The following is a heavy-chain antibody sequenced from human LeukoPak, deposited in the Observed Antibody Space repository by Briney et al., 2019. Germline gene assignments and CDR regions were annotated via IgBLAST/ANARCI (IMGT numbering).Heavy chain of an antibody. CDR2: INPSSGGT. CDR1: GYTFTGYY. CDR3: VRVRFCTNGVCPYYFDN. V-gene: IGHV1-2*02. Sequence: ASVKVSCKASGYTFTGYYMHWVRQAPGQGLEWMGWINPSSGGTNYAQQFQGRVTMTKDTSISTAYMELSRLTSDDTAVYYCVRVRFCTNGVCPYYFDNWGQGTLVTVSS. J-gene: IGHJ4*02. D-gene: IGHD2-8*01.